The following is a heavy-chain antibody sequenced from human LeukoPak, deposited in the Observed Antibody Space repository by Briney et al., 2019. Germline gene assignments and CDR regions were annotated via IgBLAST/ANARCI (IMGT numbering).Heavy chain of an antibody. CDR3: ARPVAGNTGFDY. D-gene: IGHD6-19*01. Sequence: GGSLRLSCAASGFTFSSYSMNWVRQAPGKGLEWVSSISSSSSYIYYADSVKGRFTISRDNAKNSLYLQMNSLRAEDTAVYYCARPVAGNTGFDYWGQGTLVTVSS. J-gene: IGHJ4*02. V-gene: IGHV3-21*01. CDR1: GFTFSSYS. CDR2: ISSSSSYI.